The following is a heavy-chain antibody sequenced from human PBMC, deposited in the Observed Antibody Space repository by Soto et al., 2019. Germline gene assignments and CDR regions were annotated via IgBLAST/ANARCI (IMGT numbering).Heavy chain of an antibody. V-gene: IGHV3-23*01. D-gene: IGHD2-15*01. CDR2: ISGSGGST. CDR3: AKGGRYCSGGSCYYFDY. Sequence: EVQLLESGGGLVQPGGSLRLSCAASGFTFSSYAMSWVRQAPGKGLEWVSAISGSGGSTYYAASVKGRFTISRDNSKNTLYLQMNSLRAEDTAVYYCAKGGRYCSGGSCYYFDYWGQGTLVTVSS. J-gene: IGHJ4*02. CDR1: GFTFSSYA.